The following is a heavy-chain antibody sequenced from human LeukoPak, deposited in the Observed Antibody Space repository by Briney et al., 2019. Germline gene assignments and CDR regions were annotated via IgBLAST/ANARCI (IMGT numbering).Heavy chain of an antibody. CDR1: GFTFNNYA. Sequence: PGGSLRLSRAASGFTFNNYAMSWVRQAPGKGLEWVSVISGSGPTTYYADSVKGRFTISRDNSKNTLYLQMNSLRAEDTAVYYCAKVFRVVPAALYYFDYWGQGTLVTVSS. D-gene: IGHD2-2*01. V-gene: IGHV3-23*01. CDR3: AKVFRVVPAALYYFDY. CDR2: ISGSGPTT. J-gene: IGHJ4*02.